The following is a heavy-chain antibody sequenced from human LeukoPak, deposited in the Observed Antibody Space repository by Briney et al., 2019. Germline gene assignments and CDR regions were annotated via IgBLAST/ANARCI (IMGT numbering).Heavy chain of an antibody. J-gene: IGHJ4*02. CDR1: GFTFSSYG. CDR3: AKDRIGCSGYYYGLFDY. CDR2: IRYDGSNK. Sequence: GGSLRLSCAASGFTFSSYGMHWVRQAPGKGLEWVAFIRYDGSNKYYADSVKGRFTISRDNSKNTLYLQMNSLRAEDTAVYYCAKDRIGCSGYYYGLFDYWGQGTLVTVSS. D-gene: IGHD3-22*01. V-gene: IGHV3-30*02.